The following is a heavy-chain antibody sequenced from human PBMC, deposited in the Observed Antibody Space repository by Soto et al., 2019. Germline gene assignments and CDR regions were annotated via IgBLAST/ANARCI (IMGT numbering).Heavy chain of an antibody. V-gene: IGHV4-4*02. J-gene: IGHJ4*02. CDR1: GDSASSPYY. D-gene: IGHD6-19*01. Sequence: QVQLQESGPGLVKPSGTLSLTCAVSGDSASSPYYWCWVRQPLGKGLEWIGEVFHTGTTSYNPSLRSRVTISMDKSINQFSLDLSSVTAADTAVYYCARSAGWYAVHSWRPGTLVIVSS. CDR3: ARSAGWYAVHS. CDR2: VFHTGTT.